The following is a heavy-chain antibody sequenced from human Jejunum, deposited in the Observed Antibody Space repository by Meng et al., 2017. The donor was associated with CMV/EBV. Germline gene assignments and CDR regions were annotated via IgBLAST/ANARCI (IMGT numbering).Heavy chain of an antibody. Sequence: QITLQESVRTLVKPTQTLTLTCSFSGFSPSTSGEGVGWIRQPPGKALEWLALIYRGDDKRYSPSLNSRLTIAKDTSKNEVVLTLTNMGPIDTGTYYCAHFVGGYYPSRPDYWGQGTLVTVSS. V-gene: IGHV2-5*02. CDR2: IYRGDDK. CDR1: GFSPSTSGEG. J-gene: IGHJ4*02. CDR3: AHFVGGYYPSRPDY. D-gene: IGHD1-26*01.